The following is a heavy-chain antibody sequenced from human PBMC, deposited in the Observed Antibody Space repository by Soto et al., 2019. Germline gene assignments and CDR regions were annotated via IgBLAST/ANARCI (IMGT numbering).Heavy chain of an antibody. V-gene: IGHV4-39*01. J-gene: IGHJ4*02. CDR3: WILEGLATISYYFDY. D-gene: IGHD3-9*01. CDR2: VYYSGST. Sequence: SETLSLTCTVSGGSVSSSSYYWGWVRQPPGKGLEWIGSVYYSGSTYYNPSLESRVIISVDKSKNQFSLKLMSLSAADTAVYYFWILEGLATISYYFDYWGQGALVTVSS. CDR1: GGSVSSSSYY.